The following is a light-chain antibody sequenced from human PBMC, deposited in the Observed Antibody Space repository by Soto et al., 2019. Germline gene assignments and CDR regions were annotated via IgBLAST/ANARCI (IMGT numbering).Light chain of an antibody. Sequence: QSALTQPASVSGSPGQSITISCTGTSSDVCGYNFVSWYQQHPGKAPRLIIYEVSSRPSGVSYRFSGSKSGNTASLTISGLQAEDEADYYCSSYTLRNTLVLFGGGTKVTVL. CDR1: SSDVCGYNF. CDR2: EVS. V-gene: IGLV2-14*01. J-gene: IGLJ3*02. CDR3: SSYTLRNTLVL.